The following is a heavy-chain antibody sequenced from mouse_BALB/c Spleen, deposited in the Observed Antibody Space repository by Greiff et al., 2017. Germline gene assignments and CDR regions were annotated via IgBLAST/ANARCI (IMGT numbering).Heavy chain of an antibody. Sequence: EVMLVESGGGLVQPGGSRKLSCAASGFTFSSFGMHWVRQAPEKGLEWVAYISSGSSTIYYADTVKGRFTISRDNPKNTLFLQMTSLRSEDTAMYYCARGDYDYDGGSMDYWGQGTSVTVSS. D-gene: IGHD2-4*01. CDR3: ARGDYDYDGGSMDY. CDR1: GFTFSSFG. J-gene: IGHJ4*01. CDR2: ISSGSSTI. V-gene: IGHV5-17*02.